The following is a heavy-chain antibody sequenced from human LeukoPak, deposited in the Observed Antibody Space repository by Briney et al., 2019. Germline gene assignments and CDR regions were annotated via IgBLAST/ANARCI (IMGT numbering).Heavy chain of an antibody. CDR1: GFTFSSYA. V-gene: IGHV3-23*01. J-gene: IGHJ4*02. CDR3: AKVGSPTRRYYFDY. CDR2: ISGSGGST. D-gene: IGHD3-10*01. Sequence: GGSLRLSCAASGFTFSSYAMSWVRQAPGKGLEWVSAISGSGGSTYYADSVEGRFTISRDNSKNTLYLQMNSLRAEDTAVYYCAKVGSPTRRYYFDYWGQGTLVTVSS.